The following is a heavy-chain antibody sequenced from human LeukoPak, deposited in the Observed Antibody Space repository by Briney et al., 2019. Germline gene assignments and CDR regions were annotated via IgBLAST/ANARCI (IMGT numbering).Heavy chain of an antibody. D-gene: IGHD3-10*01. CDR3: ARVNLEYYYASGRLIKYYYYYMDV. CDR2: FYTSGST. CDR1: GRSISSYY. Sequence: SETLSLTCTVSGRSISSYYWSWIRQPAGKGLEWIGRFYTSGSTKYNPSLKSRVTMSEDPSKNQFSLNLSSVTAADTAMYYCARVNLEYYYASGRLIKYYYYYMDVWGKGTTVTISS. J-gene: IGHJ6*03. V-gene: IGHV4-4*07.